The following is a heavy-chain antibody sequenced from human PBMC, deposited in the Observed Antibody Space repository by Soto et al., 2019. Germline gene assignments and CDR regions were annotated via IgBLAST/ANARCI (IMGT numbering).Heavy chain of an antibody. V-gene: IGHV3-53*01. CDR1: GFIVSDSY. Sequence: EVQMVESGGALIQPGGSLRLSCAASGFIVSDSYMTWVRQAPGKGLEWVSVLYSGGNTYYADSAKGRFTISRDNPKNTLYLQMNSLRDEDTAVYYCARERGRRIDYWGQGTLVTVSS. CDR2: LYSGGNT. J-gene: IGHJ4*02. CDR3: ARERGRRIDY.